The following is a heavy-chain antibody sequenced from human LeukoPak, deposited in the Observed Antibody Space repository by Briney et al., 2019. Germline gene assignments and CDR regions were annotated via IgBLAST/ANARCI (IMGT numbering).Heavy chain of an antibody. CDR2: IYYSGST. Sequence: PSETLSLTCTVSGGSLSSSSYYWGWIRQPPGKGLEWIVSIYYSGSTYYNPSLKSRVTISLDTSKNQFSLKLSSLTAADTAVYYCARWEEYYYDSSGYYSELRNGAFDIWGQGTMVTVSS. J-gene: IGHJ3*02. D-gene: IGHD3-22*01. V-gene: IGHV4-39*07. CDR1: GGSLSSSSYY. CDR3: ARWEEYYYDSSGYYSELRNGAFDI.